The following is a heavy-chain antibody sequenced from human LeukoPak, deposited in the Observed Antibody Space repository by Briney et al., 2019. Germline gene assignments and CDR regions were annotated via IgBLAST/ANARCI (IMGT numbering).Heavy chain of an antibody. CDR1: GYTLTELS. Sequence: ASVNVSCTVSGYTLTELSMHWVRQAPGKGLEWMGGFDPEDGETIYAQKFQGRVTMTEDTSTDTAYMELSSLRSEDTAVYYCATRYCSGGSCLNWFDPWGQGTLVTVSS. V-gene: IGHV1-24*01. CDR2: FDPEDGET. CDR3: ATRYCSGGSCLNWFDP. D-gene: IGHD2-15*01. J-gene: IGHJ5*02.